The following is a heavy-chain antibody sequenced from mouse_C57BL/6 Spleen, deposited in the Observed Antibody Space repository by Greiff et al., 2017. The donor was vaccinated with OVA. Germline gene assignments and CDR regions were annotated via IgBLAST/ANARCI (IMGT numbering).Heavy chain of an antibody. V-gene: IGHV1-54*01. J-gene: IGHJ2*01. Sequence: VQLQQSGAELVRPGTSVKVSCKASGYAFTNYLIEWVKQRPGQGLEWIGVINPGSGGTNYNEKFKGKATLTADKSSSTAYMQLSSLTSEDSAVYFCARYDYGDYWSQGTTLTVSS. CDR2: INPGSGGT. CDR1: GYAFTNYL. D-gene: IGHD2-4*01. CDR3: ARYDYGDY.